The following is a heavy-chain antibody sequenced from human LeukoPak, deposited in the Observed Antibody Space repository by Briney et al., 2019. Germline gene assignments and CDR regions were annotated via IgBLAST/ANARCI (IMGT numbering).Heavy chain of an antibody. CDR2: ISSSSSTI. CDR3: AKEVAEIAFDI. V-gene: IGHV3-48*04. D-gene: IGHD5-12*01. J-gene: IGHJ3*02. CDR1: GFTFSSYS. Sequence: PGGSLRLSCAASGFTFSSYSMNWVRQAPGKGLEWVSYISSSSSTIYYADSVKGRFTISRDNAKNSLYLQMNSLRAEDTAVYYCAKEVAEIAFDIWGQGTMVTVSS.